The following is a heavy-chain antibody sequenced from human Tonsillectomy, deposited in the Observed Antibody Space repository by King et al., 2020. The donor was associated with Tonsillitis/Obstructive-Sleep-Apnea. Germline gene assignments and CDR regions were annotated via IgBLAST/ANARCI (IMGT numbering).Heavy chain of an antibody. CDR1: GFTVSSNY. D-gene: IGHD5-18*01. J-gene: IGHJ6*03. V-gene: IGHV3-66*01. CDR2: IYSGGST. Sequence: VQLVESGGGLVQPGGSLRLSCAASGFTVSSNYMSWVRQAPGKGLEWVSVIYSGGSTYYADSVKGRFTISRDNSKNTLYLQMNSLRAEDTAVFYCAREEMDRAMVTFDYYYYMDVWGKGTTVTVSS. CDR3: AREEMDRAMVTFDYYYYMDV.